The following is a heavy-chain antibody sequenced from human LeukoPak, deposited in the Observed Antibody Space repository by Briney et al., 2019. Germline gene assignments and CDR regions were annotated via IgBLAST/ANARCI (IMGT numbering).Heavy chain of an antibody. Sequence: PGGSLRLSCAASGFTFSDYYMRWLRQAPGKGLEWVSYISSSGSTIYYADSVKGRFTISRDNAKNSLYLQMNSLRAEDTAVYYCASIGDGYPISRSGGYWGQGTLITVSS. J-gene: IGHJ4*02. CDR1: GFTFSDYY. CDR3: ASIGDGYPISRSGGY. CDR2: ISSSGSTI. D-gene: IGHD5-24*01. V-gene: IGHV3-11*01.